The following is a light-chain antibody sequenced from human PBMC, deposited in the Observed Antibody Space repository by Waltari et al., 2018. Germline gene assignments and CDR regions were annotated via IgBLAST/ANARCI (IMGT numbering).Light chain of an antibody. Sequence: QSALTQPASVSGSPGQSITISCTGTSSHLVSWYQQHPGKAPHHMICEDNKRPSGISNRFSASKFGNTASLTISGLQPQDEAHYYCCSYPGNSPVLFGGGTKLTVL. V-gene: IGLV2-23*01. CDR1: SSHL. J-gene: IGLJ2*01. CDR3: CSYPGNSPVL. CDR2: EDN.